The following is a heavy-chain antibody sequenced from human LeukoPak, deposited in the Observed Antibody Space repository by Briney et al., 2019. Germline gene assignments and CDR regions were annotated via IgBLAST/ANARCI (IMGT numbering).Heavy chain of an antibody. D-gene: IGHD2-15*01. CDR2: IIPILGIA. Sequence: SVKVSCKASGGTFSSYAISWVRQAPGQGLEWMGRIIPILGIANYAQKFQGRVTITADKSTSTAYMELSSLRSGDTAVYYCARDWTKRGYCIDWGQGTLVTVSS. V-gene: IGHV1-69*04. CDR3: ARDWTKRGYCID. J-gene: IGHJ4*02. CDR1: GGTFSSYA.